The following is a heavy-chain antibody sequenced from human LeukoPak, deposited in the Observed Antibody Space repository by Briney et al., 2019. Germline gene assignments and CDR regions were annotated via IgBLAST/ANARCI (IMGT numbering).Heavy chain of an antibody. CDR3: ARDKGGRYPYDAFDI. V-gene: IGHV3-53*01. Sequence: GGSLRLSCAASGFTVSSNYMSGVRQAPGKGLAWVSVIYSNGNTDYAGSVKGRFTISRDNSKNTLYLQMNSLRAEDTAVYYCARDKGGRYPYDAFDIWGQGTMVTVSS. CDR1: GFTVSSNY. CDR2: IYSNGNT. J-gene: IGHJ3*02. D-gene: IGHD3-16*02.